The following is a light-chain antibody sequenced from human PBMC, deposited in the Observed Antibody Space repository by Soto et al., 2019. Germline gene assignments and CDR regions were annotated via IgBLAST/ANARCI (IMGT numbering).Light chain of an antibody. Sequence: EIVMTQSPATLSLSPGERATLSCRASQNIDTYVAWYQQTPGQAPRLLIYGASTRATGIPARFSGSGSGTDFTLTISSVQYEDFAVYYCQQYRRWPRTFGGGTKVEIK. V-gene: IGKV3-15*01. J-gene: IGKJ4*01. CDR1: QNIDTY. CDR2: GAS. CDR3: QQYRRWPRT.